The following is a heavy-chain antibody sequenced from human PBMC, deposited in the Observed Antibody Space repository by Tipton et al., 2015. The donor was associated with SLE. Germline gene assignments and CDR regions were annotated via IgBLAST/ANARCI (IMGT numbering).Heavy chain of an antibody. CDR2: ISAYNGNT. J-gene: IGHJ5*02. CDR3: ARDGIAVAAHRSGGWFDP. D-gene: IGHD6-19*01. Sequence: QLVQSGAEVKKPGASGKVSCKASGHTFTSYGISWVRQAPGQGLEWMGWISAYNGNTNYAQKLQGRVTMTTDTSTSTAYMELRSLRSDDTAVYYCARDGIAVAAHRSGGWFDPWGQGTLVTVSS. V-gene: IGHV1-18*01. CDR1: GHTFTSYG.